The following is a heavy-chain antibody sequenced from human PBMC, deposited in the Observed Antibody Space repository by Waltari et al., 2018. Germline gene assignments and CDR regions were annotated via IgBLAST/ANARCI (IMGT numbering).Heavy chain of an antibody. J-gene: IGHJ6*03. D-gene: IGHD4-4*01. V-gene: IGHV4-59*01. Sequence: QVQLQESGPGLVKPSETLSLTCTVSGGSLSSYYWSWIRQPPGKGLEWSGYIYYSGSTNYNPSLKSRVTISVDTSKNQFSLKLSSVTAADTAVYYCARDSNPGGYMDVWGKGTTVTVSS. CDR1: GGSLSSYY. CDR3: ARDSNPGGYMDV. CDR2: IYYSGST.